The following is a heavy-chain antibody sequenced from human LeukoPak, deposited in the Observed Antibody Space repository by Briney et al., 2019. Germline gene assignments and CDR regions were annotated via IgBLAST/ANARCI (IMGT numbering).Heavy chain of an antibody. J-gene: IGHJ4*02. CDR3: ARSLPYGTTWYGRSDF. CDR1: GFPFNAYW. D-gene: IGHD6-13*01. Sequence: GGSLRLSCAASGFPFNAYWMTWVRQAPGKGLESVANIRQDGDTKYYVDSVKGRFTISRDNAMNSPYLQMNSLRAEDTAIYYCARSLPYGTTWYGRSDFWGQGTLVTVSS. CDR2: IRQDGDTK. V-gene: IGHV3-7*03.